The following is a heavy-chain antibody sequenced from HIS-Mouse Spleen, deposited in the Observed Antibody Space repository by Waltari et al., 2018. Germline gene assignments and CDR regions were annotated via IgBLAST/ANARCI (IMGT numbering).Heavy chain of an antibody. V-gene: IGHV4-39*07. J-gene: IGHJ2*01. CDR1: GGSISSSSYY. CDR2: IYYSGST. CDR3: AREIPYSSSWYDWYFDL. Sequence: QLQLQESGPGLVKPSETLSLTCTVSGGSISSSSYYWGWIRQPPGKGLEWIGSIYYSGSTDSNPSLKSRVAISVDTSKNQFSLKLSSVTAADTAVYYCAREIPYSSSWYDWYFDLWGRDTLVTVSS. D-gene: IGHD6-13*01.